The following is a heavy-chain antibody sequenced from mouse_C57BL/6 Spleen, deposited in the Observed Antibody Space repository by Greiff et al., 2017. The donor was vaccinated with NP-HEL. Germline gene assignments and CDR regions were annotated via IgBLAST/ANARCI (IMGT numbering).Heavy chain of an antibody. CDR2: IDPSDSYT. J-gene: IGHJ2*01. Sequence: QVHVKQPGAELVMPGASVKLSCKASGYTFTSYWMHWVKQRPGQGLEWIGEIDPSDSYTNYNQKFKGKSTLTVDKSSSTAYMQLSSLTSEDSAVYYCARRDYYYGSFDYWGQGTTLTVSS. CDR1: GYTFTSYW. D-gene: IGHD1-1*01. CDR3: ARRDYYYGSFDY. V-gene: IGHV1-69*01.